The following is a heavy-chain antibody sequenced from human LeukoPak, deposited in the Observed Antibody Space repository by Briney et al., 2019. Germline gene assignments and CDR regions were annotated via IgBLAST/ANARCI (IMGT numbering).Heavy chain of an antibody. Sequence: SETLSLTCAVYGGSFSGYYWSWIRQPPGKGLEWIGEINHSGNTYYNPSLKSRLTISVDTSKNQFSLKLRSVTAADTALYYCASTSPKYYYESSGYSSLFDNWGQGTLVTVSS. D-gene: IGHD3-22*01. CDR3: ASTSPKYYYESSGYSSLFDN. V-gene: IGHV4-34*01. J-gene: IGHJ4*02. CDR2: INHSGNT. CDR1: GGSFSGYY.